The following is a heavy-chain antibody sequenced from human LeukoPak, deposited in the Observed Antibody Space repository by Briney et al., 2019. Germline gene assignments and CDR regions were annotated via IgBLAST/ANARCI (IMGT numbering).Heavy chain of an antibody. CDR1: GVSFSDYA. CDR3: AKDSYYDSSVYYSQIGY. CDR2: ISGSGGST. D-gene: IGHD3-22*01. J-gene: IGHJ4*02. V-gene: IGHV3-23*01. Sequence: PGGSLTLSCAVSGVSFSDYAMNWVRLAPGTGLQWVSSISGSGGSTYYADSVKGRFSISRGNSKNTLYLQMNSLRAEDTAVYYCAKDSYYDSSVYYSQIGYWGQGTLVTVSS.